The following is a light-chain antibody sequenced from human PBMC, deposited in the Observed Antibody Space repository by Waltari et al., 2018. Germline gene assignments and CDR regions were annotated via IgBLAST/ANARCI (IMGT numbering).Light chain of an antibody. CDR1: QSIFYSSNNKDY. CDR3: QQYRDTPYT. CDR2: WAS. Sequence: DIVMTQSPDSLAVSLGERATIHCKSSQSIFYSSNNKDYLAWYQLKPGQPPKLLSYWASTRKSGVPDRFSGSGTGTDFTLTISSLQTEDVATYYCQQYRDTPYTFGQGTNLEI. V-gene: IGKV4-1*01. J-gene: IGKJ2*01.